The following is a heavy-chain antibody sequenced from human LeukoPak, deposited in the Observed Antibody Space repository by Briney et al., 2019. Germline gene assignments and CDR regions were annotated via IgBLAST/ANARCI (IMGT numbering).Heavy chain of an antibody. CDR1: GFTVSSNY. J-gene: IGHJ4*02. D-gene: IGHD3-22*01. V-gene: IGHV3-66*02. CDR2: IYSGGST. Sequence: PGGSLRLSCAASGFTVSSNYMSWARQAPGKGLEWVSVIYSGGSTYYADSVKGRFTISRDNSKNTLYLQMNSLRAEDTAVYYCARDPNYYDSSGDWGQGTLVTVSS. CDR3: ARDPNYYDSSGD.